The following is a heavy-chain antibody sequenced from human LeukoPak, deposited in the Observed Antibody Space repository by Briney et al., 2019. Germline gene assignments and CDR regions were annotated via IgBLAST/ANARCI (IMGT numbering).Heavy chain of an antibody. CDR1: GFTFSSYN. Sequence: GGSLRLSCAASGFTFSSYNMNWVRQAPGKGLEWVSSISSSSSYIYYADSVKGRFTISRDNAKNSLYLQMDSLRAEDTAVYYCARRDSSSWSPVDSYMDVWGKGTTVTISS. CDR3: ARRDSSSWSPVDSYMDV. V-gene: IGHV3-21*01. CDR2: ISSSSSYI. D-gene: IGHD6-13*01. J-gene: IGHJ6*03.